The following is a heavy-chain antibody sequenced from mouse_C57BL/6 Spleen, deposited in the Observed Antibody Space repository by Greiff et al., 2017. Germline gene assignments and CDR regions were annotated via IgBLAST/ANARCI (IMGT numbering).Heavy chain of an antibody. D-gene: IGHD1-1*01. CDR1: GYAFSSSW. Sequence: QVQLQQSGPELVKPGASVKISCKASGYAFSSSWMNWVKQRPGKGLEWIGRIYPGDGDTNYNGKFKGKATLTADKSSSTAYMQLSSLTSEDSAVYFCATPIWTTVVPDYWGQGTTLTVSS. J-gene: IGHJ2*01. CDR3: ATPIWTTVVPDY. V-gene: IGHV1-82*01. CDR2: IYPGDGDT.